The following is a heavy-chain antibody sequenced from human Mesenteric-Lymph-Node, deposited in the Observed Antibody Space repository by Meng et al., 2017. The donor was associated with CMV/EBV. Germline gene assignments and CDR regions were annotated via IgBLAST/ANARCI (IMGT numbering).Heavy chain of an antibody. CDR3: ARAQDLDYYDFWKRAFDM. CDR2: IYYSGST. V-gene: IGHV4-61*01. D-gene: IGHD3-3*01. Sequence: SETLSLTCSVSGGSVSSNSHYWSWIRQPPGKGLEWIGYIYYSGSTNYNPSLKGRLTLSLDTSKNQFSLKLRSVTSADSAVYFCARAQDLDYYDFWKRAFDMWGQGTVVTVSS. CDR1: GGSVSSNSHY. J-gene: IGHJ3*02.